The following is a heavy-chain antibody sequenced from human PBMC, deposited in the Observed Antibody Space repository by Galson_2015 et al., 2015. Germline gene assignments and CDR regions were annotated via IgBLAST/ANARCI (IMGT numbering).Heavy chain of an antibody. CDR3: ARDTPLSGDFGY. D-gene: IGHD3-3*01. J-gene: IGHJ4*02. Sequence: SLRLSCAASGFTFSSYGMHWVRQAPGKGLEWVAVIWYDGSSKYYADSVKGRFTISRDNSKNTLYLQMNSLRAEDTAVYYCARDTPLSGDFGYWGQGTLVTVSS. CDR1: GFTFSSYG. CDR2: IWYDGSSK. V-gene: IGHV3-33*01.